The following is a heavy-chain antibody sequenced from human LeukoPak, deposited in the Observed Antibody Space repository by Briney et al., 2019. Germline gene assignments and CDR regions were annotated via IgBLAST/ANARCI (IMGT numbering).Heavy chain of an antibody. Sequence: TGGSLRLSCAASGFTFSSYAMSWVRQAPGKGLEWVSGISGSGSSTYYADSVKGRFTISRDNSNNTLYLQVNSLRADDTALYYCAKDYPGALIYFDSWGQGTLVTVSS. CDR2: ISGSGSST. J-gene: IGHJ4*02. D-gene: IGHD3-10*01. CDR3: AKDYPGALIYFDS. CDR1: GFTFSSYA. V-gene: IGHV3-23*01.